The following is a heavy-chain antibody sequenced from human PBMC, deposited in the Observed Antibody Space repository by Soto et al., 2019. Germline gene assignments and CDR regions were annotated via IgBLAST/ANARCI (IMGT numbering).Heavy chain of an antibody. J-gene: IGHJ4*02. CDR3: QKVATKGTAIAFDY. CDR2: VNPNNGDT. Sequence: QVQLVQSGAELKKPGASVKVSCKASGYTFSNYDMNWVRQATGQGPEWIGWVNPNNGDTGNAQKSQGAVPLTTNIPTNEASLKLTALGSEDPPHSYCQKVATKGTAIAFDYWCQGTLITVSS. D-gene: IGHD1-1*01. V-gene: IGHV1-8*01. CDR1: GYTFSNYD.